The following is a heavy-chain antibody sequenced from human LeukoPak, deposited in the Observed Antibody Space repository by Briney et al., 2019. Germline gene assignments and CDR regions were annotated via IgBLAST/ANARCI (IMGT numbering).Heavy chain of an antibody. CDR2: INHSGST. CDR3: ARGNPPHIVVVTATYYFDY. D-gene: IGHD2-21*02. J-gene: IGHJ4*02. CDR1: GGSFSGYC. V-gene: IGHV4-34*01. Sequence: PSETLSLTCAVYGGSFSGYCWSWIRQPPGKGLEWIGEINHSGSTNYNPSLKSRVTISVDTSKNQFSLKLSSVTAADTAVYYCARGNPPHIVVVTATYYFDYWGQGTLVTVSS.